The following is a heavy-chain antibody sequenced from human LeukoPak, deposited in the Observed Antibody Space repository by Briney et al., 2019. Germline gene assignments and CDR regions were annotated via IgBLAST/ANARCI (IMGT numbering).Heavy chain of an antibody. CDR3: TRGRYYGSGSYLIDY. D-gene: IGHD3-10*01. V-gene: IGHV3-49*04. Sequence: GRSMRLAWVADGFTFGDYTIDWDRQAAVKGLGWVSFIRSVAYGGTTEYAASVKGRFTVSRDDSKSIAYRQMNSLETEDTAGYYCTRGRYYGSGSYLIDYWGQGALVTVSS. J-gene: IGHJ4*02. CDR1: GFTFGDYT. CDR2: IRSVAYGGTT.